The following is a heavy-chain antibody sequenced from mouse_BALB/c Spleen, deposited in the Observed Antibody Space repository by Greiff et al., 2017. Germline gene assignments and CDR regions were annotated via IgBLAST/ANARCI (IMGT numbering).Heavy chain of an antibody. Sequence: EVKLVESGGGLVKPGGSLKLSCAASGFTFSSYAMSWVRQTPEKRLEWVASISSGGSTYYPDSVKGRFTISRDNARNILYLQMSSLRSEDTAMYYCARYDYDWFAYWGQGTLVTVSA. V-gene: IGHV5-6-5*01. D-gene: IGHD2-4*01. CDR2: ISSGGST. CDR3: ARYDYDWFAY. J-gene: IGHJ3*01. CDR1: GFTFSSYA.